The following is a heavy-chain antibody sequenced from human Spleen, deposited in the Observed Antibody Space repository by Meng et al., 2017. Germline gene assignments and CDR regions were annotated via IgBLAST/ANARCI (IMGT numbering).Heavy chain of an antibody. CDR2: IIPIFGTA. J-gene: IGHJ4*02. V-gene: IGHV1-69*05. CDR1: GGTFSSYA. Sequence: SVKVSCKASGGTFSSYAIRWVRQAPGQGLEWMGGIIPIFGTANYAQKFQGRVTITTDESTSTAYMELSSLRSEDTAVYYCATYYYDSSGYYYSFDYWGQGTRVTVSS. D-gene: IGHD3-22*01. CDR3: ATYYYDSSGYYYSFDY.